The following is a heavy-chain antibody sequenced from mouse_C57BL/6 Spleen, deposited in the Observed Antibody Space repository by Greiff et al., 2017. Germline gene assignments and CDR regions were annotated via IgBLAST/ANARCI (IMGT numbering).Heavy chain of an antibody. Sequence: EVKLVESGGGLVQPGGSLSLSCAASGFTFTDYYMSWVRQPPGKALEWLGFIRNKSNGYTTEYSASVKGRCTISRDNSQSILYLQMNALRAEDSATYCCARDKKSSVYGYFGYWGQGTTRTVSS. CDR3: ARDKKSSVYGYFGY. V-gene: IGHV7-3*01. CDR2: IRNKSNGYTT. CDR1: GFTFTDYY. D-gene: IGHD3-2*02. J-gene: IGHJ2*01.